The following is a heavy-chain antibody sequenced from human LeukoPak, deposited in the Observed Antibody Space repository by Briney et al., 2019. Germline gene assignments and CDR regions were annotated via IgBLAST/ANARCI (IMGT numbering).Heavy chain of an antibody. CDR2: IIPIFGTA. CDR1: GGTFSSYA. J-gene: IGHJ3*02. V-gene: IGHV1-69*13. CDR3: ARGREGIGAFDI. Sequence: SVKVSCKASGGTFSSYAIGWVRQAPGQGLEWMGGIIPIFGTADYAQKFQRRVTITADESTSTAYMELSSLRSEYTAVYYCARGREGIGAFDIWGQGTMVTVSS. D-gene: IGHD6-13*01.